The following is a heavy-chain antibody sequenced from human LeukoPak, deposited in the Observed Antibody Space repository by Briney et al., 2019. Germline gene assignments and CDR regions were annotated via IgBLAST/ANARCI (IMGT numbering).Heavy chain of an antibody. J-gene: IGHJ6*03. Sequence: SVKVSCKASGGTFSSYTISWVRQAPGQGLEWMGRIIPILGIANYAQKFQGRVTINADKSMSTAYMELSSLRSEDTAVYYCARVSSTRKYYYYYMDVWGKGTTVSVSS. CDR3: ARVSSTRKYYYYYMDV. CDR1: GGTFSSYT. CDR2: IIPILGIA. D-gene: IGHD2-2*01. V-gene: IGHV1-69*02.